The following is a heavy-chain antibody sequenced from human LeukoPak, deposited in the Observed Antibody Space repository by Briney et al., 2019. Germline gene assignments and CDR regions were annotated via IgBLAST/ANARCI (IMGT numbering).Heavy chain of an antibody. CDR1: GGSISSYY. J-gene: IGHJ3*02. V-gene: IGHV4-59*01. Sequence: SETLSLTCTVSGGSISSYYWSWLRQPPGKGLEWIGYISDSGSTNYNPSLKSRVTISVDTSKNQFSLKVSSVPAADTAVYYCANITTADAFDIWGQGTMVTVSS. CDR3: ANITTADAFDI. CDR2: ISDSGST. D-gene: IGHD3-22*01.